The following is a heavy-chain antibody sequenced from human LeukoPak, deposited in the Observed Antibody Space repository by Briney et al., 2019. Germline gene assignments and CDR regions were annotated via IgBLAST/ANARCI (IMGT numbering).Heavy chain of an antibody. V-gene: IGHV4-34*01. J-gene: IGHJ6*02. CDR2: INHSGST. CDR3: ARDDPDYGMDV. Sequence: SETLSLTCAVYGGSFSGYYWSWIRQPPGKGLEWIGEINHSGSTNYNPSLKSRVTISVDTSKNQFSLKLSSVTAADTAVYYCARDDPDYGMDVWGQGTTVTVSS. CDR1: GGSFSGYY. D-gene: IGHD3-16*01.